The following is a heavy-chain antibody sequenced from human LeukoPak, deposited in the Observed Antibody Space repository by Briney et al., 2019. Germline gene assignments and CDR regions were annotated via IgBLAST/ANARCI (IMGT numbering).Heavy chain of an antibody. CDR1: GYTFTSYD. CDR2: MNPISGNT. Sequence: ASVKVSCKASGYTFTSYDINWVRQATGQGLEWMGWMNPISGNTGYAQKFQGRVTMTRNTSISTAYMELSSLRSEDTAVYYCARGLGYCTNGVCYNWFDPWGQGTLVTVSS. D-gene: IGHD2-8*01. J-gene: IGHJ5*02. CDR3: ARGLGYCTNGVCYNWFDP. V-gene: IGHV1-8*01.